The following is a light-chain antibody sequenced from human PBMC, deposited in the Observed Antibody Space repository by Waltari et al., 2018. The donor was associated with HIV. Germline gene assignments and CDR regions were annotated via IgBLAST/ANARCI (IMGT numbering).Light chain of an antibody. CDR2: GTS. CDR1: QSVSSSY. J-gene: IGKJ1*01. CDR3: QQYGSSPQT. Sequence: EIVLKQSPGTLSLSPGERATLYCRASQSVSSSYLAWYQQKPGQAPRLLIYGTSSRATGIPDRFSGSGSGTDFTLTISRLEPEDFAVYYCQQYGSSPQTFGQGTKVEIK. V-gene: IGKV3-20*01.